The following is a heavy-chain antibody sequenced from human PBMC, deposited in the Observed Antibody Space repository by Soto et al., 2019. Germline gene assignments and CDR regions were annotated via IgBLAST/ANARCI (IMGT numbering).Heavy chain of an antibody. V-gene: IGHV6-1*01. J-gene: IGHJ4*02. Sequence: PSQTLSLTCVISGDSVSRNSAAWNWIRQSPSRGLEWLGRTYYRSKWYNDYAVSVKSRITINPDTSKNQFSLQVNSVTPDDTAVYYCAREVAMIVVVPAGIPGSIDVWGQGTLVTVSS. D-gene: IGHD2-2*02. CDR3: AREVAMIVVVPAGIPGSIDV. CDR1: GDSVSRNSAA. CDR2: TYYRSKWYN.